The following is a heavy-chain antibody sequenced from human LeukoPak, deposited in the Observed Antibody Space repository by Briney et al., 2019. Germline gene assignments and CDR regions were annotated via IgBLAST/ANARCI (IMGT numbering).Heavy chain of an antibody. J-gene: IGHJ5*02. CDR1: GYSISSGYY. CDR3: ARVGWELHFDP. V-gene: IGHV4-38-2*01. CDR2: IYHSGST. D-gene: IGHD1-26*01. Sequence: SETLSLTCAVSGYSISSGYYWGWIRPPPGEGLEWIGSIYHSGSTNYNPSLKSRVTMSVDTSKNQFSLKLSSVTAADTAVYYCARVGWELHFDPWGQGTLVTVSS.